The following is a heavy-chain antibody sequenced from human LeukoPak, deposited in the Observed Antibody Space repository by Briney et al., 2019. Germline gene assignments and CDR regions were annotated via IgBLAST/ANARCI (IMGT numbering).Heavy chain of an antibody. CDR1: GFTFSSYS. Sequence: GGSLRLSCAASGFTFSSYSMNWVRQAPGKGLEWVSYISSSSSSIYYADSVKGRFAISRDNAKNSLYLQMNSLRDEDTAVYYCARGPSTGLDYWGQGTLVTVSS. CDR2: ISSSSSSI. CDR3: ARGPSTGLDY. V-gene: IGHV3-48*02. J-gene: IGHJ4*02. D-gene: IGHD2-8*02.